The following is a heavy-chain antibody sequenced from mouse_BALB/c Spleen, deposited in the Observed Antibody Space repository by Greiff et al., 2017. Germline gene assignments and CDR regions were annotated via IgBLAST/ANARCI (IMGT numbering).Heavy chain of an antibody. D-gene: IGHD2-12*01. CDR3: AGYSPAWFAY. CDR1: GYTFTSYW. Sequence: QVLLQQSGAELARPGASVTLSCTASGYTFTSYWMQWVKQRPGQGLEWIGAIYHGDGDTRYTQKFKGKATLTADKSSSTAYMQLSSLASEDSAVYYCAGYSPAWFAYWGQGTLVTVSA. CDR2: IYHGDGDT. J-gene: IGHJ3*01. V-gene: IGHV1-87*01.